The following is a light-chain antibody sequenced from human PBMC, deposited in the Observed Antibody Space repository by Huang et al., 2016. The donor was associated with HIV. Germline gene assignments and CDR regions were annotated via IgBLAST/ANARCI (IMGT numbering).Light chain of an antibody. V-gene: IGKV3-15*01. Sequence: EIVMTQSPGTLSVSPGKRVTLSCRANRSVSTNLAWYQQRPGQAPRLPIYGSSTRAPGIPARFSGSGSGTDFSLTISSLQSEDFAVYYCHQYNNWLLSFGGGTRVDI. CDR1: RSVSTN. J-gene: IGKJ4*01. CDR3: HQYNNWLLS. CDR2: GSS.